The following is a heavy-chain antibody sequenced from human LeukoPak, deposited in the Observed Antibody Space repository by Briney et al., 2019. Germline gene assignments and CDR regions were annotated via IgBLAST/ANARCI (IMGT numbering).Heavy chain of an antibody. J-gene: IGHJ4*02. V-gene: IGHV4-4*07. CDR3: ARVSNWNSFDY. CDR2: IYTSGST. D-gene: IGHD1-1*01. Sequence: SETLSLTCTVSGGSINSYYWNWIRQPAGKGLEWIGRIYTSGSTNYNPSLKSRVTMSVDTSKNQFSLKLSSVTAADTAVYYCARVSNWNSFDYWGQGTLVTVSS. CDR1: GGSINSYY.